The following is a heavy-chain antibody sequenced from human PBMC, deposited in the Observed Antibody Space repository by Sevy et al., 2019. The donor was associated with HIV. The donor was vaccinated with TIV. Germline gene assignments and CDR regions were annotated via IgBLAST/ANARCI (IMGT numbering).Heavy chain of an antibody. Sequence: GGYLRLSCAASGFTFSSYGMHWVRQAPGKGLEWVAVISYDGSNKYYADSVKGRFTISRDNSKNTLYLQMNSLRAEDTAVYYCAKGVAVAGTVYWGQGTLVTVSS. CDR1: GFTFSSYG. CDR3: AKGVAVAGTVY. CDR2: ISYDGSNK. D-gene: IGHD6-19*01. V-gene: IGHV3-30*18. J-gene: IGHJ4*02.